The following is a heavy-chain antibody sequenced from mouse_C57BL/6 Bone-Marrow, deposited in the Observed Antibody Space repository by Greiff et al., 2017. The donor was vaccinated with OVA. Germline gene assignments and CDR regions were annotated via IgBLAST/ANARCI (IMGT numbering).Heavy chain of an antibody. CDR3: ARRSYYDYDWFAY. J-gene: IGHJ3*01. CDR2: IYPSDSET. V-gene: IGHV1-61*01. D-gene: IGHD2-4*01. CDR1: GYTFTSYW. Sequence: QVQLQQPGAELVRPGSSVKLSCKASGYTFTSYWMDWVKQRPGQGLEWIGNIYPSDSETHYNPKFKDKATLTVDQSSSTAYMQLSSLTSEDSAVYYCARRSYYDYDWFAYWGQGTLVTVSA.